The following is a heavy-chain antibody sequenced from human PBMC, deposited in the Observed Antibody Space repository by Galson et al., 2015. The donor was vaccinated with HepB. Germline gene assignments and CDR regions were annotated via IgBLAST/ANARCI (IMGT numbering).Heavy chain of an antibody. D-gene: IGHD5-12*01. CDR1: GGSFSGYY. CDR2: INHSGST. V-gene: IGHV4-34*01. Sequence: SETLSLTCAVYGGSFSGYYWSWIRQPPGKGLEWIGEINHSGSTNYNPSLKSRVTISVDTSKNQFSLKLSSVTAADTAVYYCARGFPSGGDIVATIYYYYYYMDVWGKGTAVTVSS. J-gene: IGHJ6*03. CDR3: ARGFPSGGDIVATIYYYYYYMDV.